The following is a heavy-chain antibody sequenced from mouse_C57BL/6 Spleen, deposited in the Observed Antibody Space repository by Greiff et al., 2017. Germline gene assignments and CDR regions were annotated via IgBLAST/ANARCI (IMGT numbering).Heavy chain of an antibody. Sequence: QVQLQQSGAELARPGASVKMSCKASGYTFTSYTMHWVKQRPGQGLEWIGYINPSSGYTKYNQKFKDKATLTADKSSSTAYMQLSSLTSENSAVYYCASPIYYDYDVFAYWGKGTLVTVTA. D-gene: IGHD2-4*01. CDR3: ASPIYYDYDVFAY. J-gene: IGHJ3*01. V-gene: IGHV1-4*01. CDR2: INPSSGYT. CDR1: GYTFTSYT.